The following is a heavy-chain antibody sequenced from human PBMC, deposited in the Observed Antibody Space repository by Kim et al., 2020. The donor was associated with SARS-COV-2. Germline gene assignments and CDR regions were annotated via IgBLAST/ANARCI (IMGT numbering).Heavy chain of an antibody. D-gene: IGHD2-21*02. V-gene: IGHV4-30-2*05. J-gene: IGHJ4*02. Sequence: TPSVNSRVTISIDTSKNQFSLKLSSVTAADTAVYYCARGPPIGGGDCYSHWGQGTLVTVSS. CDR3: ARGPPIGGGDCYSH.